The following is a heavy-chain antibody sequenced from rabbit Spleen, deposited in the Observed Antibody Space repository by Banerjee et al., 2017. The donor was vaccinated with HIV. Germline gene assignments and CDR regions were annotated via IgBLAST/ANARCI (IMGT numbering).Heavy chain of an antibody. Sequence: QSLEESGGDLVKPGASLTLTCSASGVSFSSNYYMCWVRQAPGKGLEWIACIDTGSSGFTYFASWAKGRFTCSKTSSTTVTLQMTSLTAADTATYFCARDLTGVIGWNFGWWGQGTLVTVS. CDR1: GVSFSSNYY. J-gene: IGHJ3*01. CDR2: IDTGSSGFT. V-gene: IGHV1S40*01. D-gene: IGHD4-1*01. CDR3: ARDLTGVIGWNFGW.